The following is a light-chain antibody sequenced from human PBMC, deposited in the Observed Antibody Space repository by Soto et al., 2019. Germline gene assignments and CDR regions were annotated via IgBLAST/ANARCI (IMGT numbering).Light chain of an antibody. V-gene: IGKV3-20*01. CDR2: GAS. J-gene: IGKJ3*01. Sequence: EIVLTQSPGTLSLSPGESATLSCKAGESIYINSFAWYYQKPGQPPRLLIYGASTRATGIPDRFSGSGSGTDFVLSIDRLEVEDSGIYYCQQYGASPFTFDPGTRVDIK. CDR1: ESIYINS. CDR3: QQYGASPFT.